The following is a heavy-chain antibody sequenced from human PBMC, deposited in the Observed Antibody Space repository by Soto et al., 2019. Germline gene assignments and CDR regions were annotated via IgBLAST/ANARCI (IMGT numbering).Heavy chain of an antibody. J-gene: IGHJ6*02. CDR3: ERTHCSSASCYDFYYYGMDV. CDR2: IYYSGST. V-gene: IGHV4-31*11. CDR1: GGSVSSGPYY. Sequence: PSETLSLTCAVSGGSVSSGPYYWSWIRQHPGRGLEWIGYIYYSGSTYYNPSLKSRVSISVDTSKNQLSLKLSSVTATDTAVYYFERTHCSSASCYDFYYYGMDVLGQGATVTVSS. D-gene: IGHD2-2*01.